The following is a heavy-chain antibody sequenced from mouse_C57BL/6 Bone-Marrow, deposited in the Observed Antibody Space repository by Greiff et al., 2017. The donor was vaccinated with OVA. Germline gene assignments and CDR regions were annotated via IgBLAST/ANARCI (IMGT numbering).Heavy chain of an antibody. CDR3: TRPSYGSSYWYFDV. V-gene: IGHV1-5*01. J-gene: IGHJ1*03. D-gene: IGHD1-1*01. CDR2: IYPGNSDT. CDR1: GYTFTSYW. Sequence: VQLQQPGTVLARPGASVKMSCKTSGYTFTSYWMHWVKQRPGQGPEWIGAIYPGNSDTSYNQKFKGKAKLTAVTSASTAYMELSSLTNEDSAVYYCTRPSYGSSYWYFDVWGTGTTVTVSS.